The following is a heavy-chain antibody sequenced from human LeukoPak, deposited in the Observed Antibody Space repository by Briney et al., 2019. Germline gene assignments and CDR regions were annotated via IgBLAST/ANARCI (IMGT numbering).Heavy chain of an antibody. CDR2: INHSGST. J-gene: IGHJ4*02. CDR1: GRSFSGYY. CDR3: ARVTPLVNSGSYYFDYGVLDY. Sequence: SETLSLTCAVYGRSFSGYYWSWIRQPPGKGLEWIGEINHSGSTNYNPSLKSRVTISVDTSKNQFSLKLSSVTAADTAVYYCARVTPLVNSGSYYFDYGVLDYWGQGTLVTVSS. V-gene: IGHV4-34*01. D-gene: IGHD1-26*01.